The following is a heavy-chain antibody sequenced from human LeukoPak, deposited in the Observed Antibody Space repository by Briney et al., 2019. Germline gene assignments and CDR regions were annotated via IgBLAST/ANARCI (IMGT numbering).Heavy chain of an antibody. CDR3: ARNGRAYDILTGYYTGWFDP. D-gene: IGHD3-9*01. CDR1: GGSISSYY. J-gene: IGHJ5*02. V-gene: IGHV4-59*01. Sequence: SETLSLTCTVSGGSISSYYWSWIRQPPGKGLEWIGYIYYSGSTNYNPSLKSRVTISVDTPKNQFSLKLSSVTAADTAVYYCARNGRAYDILTGYYTGWFDPWGQGTLVTVSS. CDR2: IYYSGST.